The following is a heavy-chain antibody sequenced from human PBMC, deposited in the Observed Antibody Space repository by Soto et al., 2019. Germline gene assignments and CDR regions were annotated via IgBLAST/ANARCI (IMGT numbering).Heavy chain of an antibody. J-gene: IGHJ5*02. CDR3: VRGGHGSGSYLGSS. CDR2: IRQDGGAQ. CDR1: GFTFTTYW. V-gene: IGHV3-7*03. D-gene: IGHD3-10*01. Sequence: EEQLVESGGGLAQPGGSLRLSCVASGFTFTTYWMSWVRQAPGKGLEWVANIRQDGGAQYYVDSVKGRSTISRDNAKNSVYLQMDSLRVDDTAVYYCVRGGHGSGSYLGSSWGQGILVTVSS.